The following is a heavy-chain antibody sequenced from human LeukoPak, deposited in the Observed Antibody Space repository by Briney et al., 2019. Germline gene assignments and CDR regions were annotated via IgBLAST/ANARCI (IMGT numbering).Heavy chain of an antibody. Sequence: GGSLRLSCAASGFTFSAYAMAWVRQAPGKGLQCISHTTTGGSSIFYADSVKGRFTLSRDNAKNSLYLQMNSLRAEDAAVYYCARVRYDSGWYDYWGQGAQVIVSS. J-gene: IGHJ4*02. CDR3: ARVRYDSGWYDY. D-gene: IGHD6-19*01. CDR1: GFTFSAYA. V-gene: IGHV3-48*04. CDR2: TTTGGSSI.